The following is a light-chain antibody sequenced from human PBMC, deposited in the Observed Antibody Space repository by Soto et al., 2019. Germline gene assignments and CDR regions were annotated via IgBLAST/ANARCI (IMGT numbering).Light chain of an antibody. CDR1: QSVSSSY. CDR3: QHYNSYSEA. CDR2: DTS. V-gene: IGKV3-20*01. Sequence: EMVLTQSPGTLSLSPGDRVTLSCRASQSVSSSYLAWYQQKPGQAPRLLIHDTSSRATGTPDRFSGSGSATDFTLTISRLEPEDFAVYYCQHYNSYSEAFGQGTKVELK. J-gene: IGKJ1*01.